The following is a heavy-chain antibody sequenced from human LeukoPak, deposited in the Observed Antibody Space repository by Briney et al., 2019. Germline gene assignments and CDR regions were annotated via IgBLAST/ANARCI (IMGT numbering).Heavy chain of an antibody. CDR1: GFTFSSYS. D-gene: IGHD6-13*01. Sequence: GGSLRLSCAASGFTFSSYSMNWVRQAPGKGLEWVSSISSSSSYIYYADSVKGRFTISRDNAKNSLYLQMNSLRAEDTAVYYCARGRLRIAAAGRGFDPWGQGTLVTVSS. V-gene: IGHV3-21*01. J-gene: IGHJ5*02. CDR2: ISSSSSYI. CDR3: ARGRLRIAAAGRGFDP.